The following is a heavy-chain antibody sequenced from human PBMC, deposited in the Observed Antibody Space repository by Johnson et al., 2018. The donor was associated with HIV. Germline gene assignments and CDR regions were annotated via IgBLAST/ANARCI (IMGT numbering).Heavy chain of an antibody. V-gene: IGHV3-7*01. CDR1: GFTFSSYW. Sequence: VQLVESGGGLVQPGGSLRLSCAASGFTFSSYWMSWVRQAPGKGLQWLANIKEDGSEDYYADSLKGRFTISRDNSKNTLYLRMNSLRAEDTAVYYCARDTWIFGVVIERSDAFDIGGQGTMVTVSS. CDR3: ARDTWIFGVVIERSDAFDI. CDR2: IKEDGSED. J-gene: IGHJ3*02. D-gene: IGHD3-3*01.